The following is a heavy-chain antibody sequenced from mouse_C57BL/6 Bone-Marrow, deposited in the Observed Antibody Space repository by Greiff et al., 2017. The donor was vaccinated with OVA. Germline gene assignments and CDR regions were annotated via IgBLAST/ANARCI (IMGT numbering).Heavy chain of an antibody. CDR3: ARAPLLLRGAMDY. Sequence: QVQLQQSGAELVRPGTSVKMSCKASGYTFTNYWIGWAKQRPGHGLEWIGDIYPGGGYTNYNEKFTGKATLTADKSSRSAYMQFSSLTSEDSAIEDGARAPLLLRGAMDYWGKGTSVTVAS. D-gene: IGHD1-1*01. CDR1: GYTFTNYW. J-gene: IGHJ4*01. V-gene: IGHV1-63*01. CDR2: IYPGGGYT.